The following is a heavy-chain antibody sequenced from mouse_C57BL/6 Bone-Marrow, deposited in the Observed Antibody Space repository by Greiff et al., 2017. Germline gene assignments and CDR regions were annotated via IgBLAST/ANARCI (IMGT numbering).Heavy chain of an antibody. CDR1: GYTFTSYW. CDR3: AILCPGSGRYYLDY. V-gene: IGHV1-52*01. Sequence: QVQLQQPGAELVRPGSSVKLSCKASGYTFTSYWMHWVKQRPIQGLEWIGNIDPSDSETHYNQKFKDKATLTVDKSSSTAYMQLSSLTSEDSAVYYCAILCPGSGRYYLDYWGQGTTLTVSS. J-gene: IGHJ2*01. CDR2: IDPSDSET. D-gene: IGHD1-1*02.